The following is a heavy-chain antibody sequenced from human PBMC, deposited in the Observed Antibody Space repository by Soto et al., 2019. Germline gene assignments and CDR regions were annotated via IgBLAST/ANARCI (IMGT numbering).Heavy chain of an antibody. CDR2: VNEWGTDS. D-gene: IGHD6-19*01. CDR3: ARVAVVTRGIDY. J-gene: IGHJ4*02. V-gene: IGHV3-74*01. CDR1: GFTFSGSW. Sequence: EVQLVESGGGLVQPGGSLRLSCVASGFTFSGSWMHWVRQAPGKGLVWVSHVNEWGTDSNYADSVKGRFTISRDNAKNTVYLQMNGLRAEDTAVYYCARVAVVTRGIDYWGQGTLVTVSS.